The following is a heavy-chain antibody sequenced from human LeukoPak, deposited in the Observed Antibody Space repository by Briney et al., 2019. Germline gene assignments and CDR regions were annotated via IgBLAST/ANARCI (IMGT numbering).Heavy chain of an antibody. Sequence: ASVKVSCKASGYTFTGYYMHWVRQAPGQGLEWMGWINPNSGGTNYAQKFQGRVTMTRDTSISTAYMELRSLRSDGTAVYYCARDPPAYCGGDCYPDYWGQGTLVTVSS. CDR1: GYTFTGYY. CDR3: ARDPPAYCGGDCYPDY. J-gene: IGHJ4*02. D-gene: IGHD2-21*01. CDR2: INPNSGGT. V-gene: IGHV1-2*02.